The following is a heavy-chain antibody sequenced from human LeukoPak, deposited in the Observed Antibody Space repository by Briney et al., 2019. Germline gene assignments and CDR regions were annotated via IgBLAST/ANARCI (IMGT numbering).Heavy chain of an antibody. J-gene: IGHJ6*03. D-gene: IGHD1-26*01. Sequence: ASVRASCKASGYTFTSYDINWVRQAPGQGLEWMGWMNPNSGNTGYAQKFQGRLTMTMNTSISTAYMELSSLRSEDTAVYYCARGDSGSYVSYYYYYYYMYVWGKGTTVTVSS. V-gene: IGHV1-8*01. CDR1: GYTFTSYD. CDR3: ARGDSGSYVSYYYYYYYMYV. CDR2: MNPNSGNT.